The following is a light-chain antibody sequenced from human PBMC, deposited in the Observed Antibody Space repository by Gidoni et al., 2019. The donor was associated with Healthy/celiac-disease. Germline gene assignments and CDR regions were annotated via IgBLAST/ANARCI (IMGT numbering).Light chain of an antibody. V-gene: IGLV2-14*01. J-gene: IGLJ2*01. CDR1: SSDVGGYNY. CDR2: EVS. CDR3: SSYTSSSTLV. Sequence: QSALTQPAYVSGSPGQSITISCTGTSSDVGGYNYVSWYQQHPGKAPKLMIYEVSTRPSGVSNRFSGSKSGNTASLTISGLQAEDAADYYCSSYTSSSTLVFGGGPKLTVL.